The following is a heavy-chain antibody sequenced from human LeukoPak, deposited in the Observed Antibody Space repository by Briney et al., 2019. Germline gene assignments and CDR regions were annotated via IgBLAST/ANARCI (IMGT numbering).Heavy chain of an antibody. V-gene: IGHV3-30*02. CDR3: AEGAYYYMDV. Sequence: PGGSLRLSCAASGFTFSSYGMHWVRQAPGKGLEWVAFIRYDGSNKYYADSVKGRSTISRDNSKNTLYLQMNSLRAEDTAVYYCAEGAYYYMDVWGKGTTVTISS. J-gene: IGHJ6*03. CDR2: IRYDGSNK. CDR1: GFTFSSYG.